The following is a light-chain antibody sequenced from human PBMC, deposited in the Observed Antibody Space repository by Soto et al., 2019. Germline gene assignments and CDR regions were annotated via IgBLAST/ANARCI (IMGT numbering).Light chain of an antibody. J-gene: IGLJ6*01. CDR2: EVS. CDR3: TSYTPTGALV. V-gene: IGLV2-14*01. CDR1: SSDVGGYNY. Sequence: ALTQPASVSGSPGQSITISCTGTSSDVGGYNYVSWYQQHPGKAPKLMIYEVSNRPSGVSNRFSGSKSGNTASLTIFGLQSEDEADYYCTSYTPTGALVFGSGTKV.